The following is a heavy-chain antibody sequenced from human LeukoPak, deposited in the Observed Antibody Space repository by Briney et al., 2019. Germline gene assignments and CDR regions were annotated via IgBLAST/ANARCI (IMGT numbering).Heavy chain of an antibody. V-gene: IGHV4-30-4*07. Sequence: SETLSLTCAVSGGSISSGGYSWSWIRQPPGKGLEWIGYIYYSGSTYYNPSLKSRATISVDTSKNQFSLKLSSVTAADTAVYYCARAVGAYYDFWSGSRGPYFDYWGQGTLVTVSS. CDR2: IYYSGST. CDR1: GGSISSGGYS. CDR3: ARAVGAYYDFWSGSRGPYFDY. J-gene: IGHJ4*02. D-gene: IGHD3-3*01.